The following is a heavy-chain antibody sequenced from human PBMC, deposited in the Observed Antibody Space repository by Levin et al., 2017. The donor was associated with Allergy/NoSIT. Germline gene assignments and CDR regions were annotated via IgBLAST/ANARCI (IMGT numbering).Heavy chain of an antibody. CDR3: ARGAGKLLPAFDY. J-gene: IGHJ4*02. Sequence: ASEKVSCKASGYTFTGYYMHWVRQAPGQGLEWMGWINPNSGGTNYAQKFQGRVTMTRDTSISTAYMELSRLRSDDTAVYYCARGAGKLLPAFDYWGQGTLVTVSS. D-gene: IGHD2-15*01. V-gene: IGHV1-2*02. CDR1: GYTFTGYY. CDR2: INPNSGGT.